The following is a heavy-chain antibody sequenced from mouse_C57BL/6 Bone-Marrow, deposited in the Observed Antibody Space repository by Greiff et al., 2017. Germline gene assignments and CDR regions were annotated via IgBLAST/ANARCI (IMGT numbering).Heavy chain of an antibody. Sequence: VQLQQPGAELVKPGASVKMSCKASGYTFTSYWITWVKQRPGQGLEWIGDIYPGSGSTNYNEKFKSKATLTVDTSSSTAYMQLSSLTSEDSAVYYCASSTMVTTTGYYFDYWGQVTTLTVSS. CDR2: IYPGSGST. D-gene: IGHD2-2*01. CDR3: ASSTMVTTTGYYFDY. J-gene: IGHJ2*01. CDR1: GYTFTSYW. V-gene: IGHV1-55*01.